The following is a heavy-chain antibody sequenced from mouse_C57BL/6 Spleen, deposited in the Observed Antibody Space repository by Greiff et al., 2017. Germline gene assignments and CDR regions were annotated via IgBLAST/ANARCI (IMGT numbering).Heavy chain of an antibody. CDR1: GFTFTDYY. Sequence: EVKLVESGGGLVQPGGSLSLSCAASGFTFTDYYMSWVRQPPGKALEWLGFIRNKANGYTTEYSASVKGRFTISRDNSQSILYLQMNALRAEDSATYYCARSLYDYDGYWYVDVWGTGTTVTVSS. J-gene: IGHJ1*03. D-gene: IGHD2-4*01. CDR3: ARSLYDYDGYWYVDV. CDR2: IRNKANGYTT. V-gene: IGHV7-3*01.